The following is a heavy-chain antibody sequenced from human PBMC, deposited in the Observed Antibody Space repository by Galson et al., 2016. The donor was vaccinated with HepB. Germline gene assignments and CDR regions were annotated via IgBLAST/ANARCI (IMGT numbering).Heavy chain of an antibody. CDR2: TSPDATSE. CDR1: GFIFRAYA. V-gene: IGHV3-30*04. Sequence: SLRLSCAASGFIFRAYAMHWVRQAPGKGLEWVAVTSPDATSEYYLDSVKGRFTISRDSARNTLLLQMKSLRAEDTAIYYCASAYYHYYYYYAMDVWGQGTTVTVSS. J-gene: IGHJ6*02. D-gene: IGHD3-10*01. CDR3: ASAYYHYYYYYAMDV.